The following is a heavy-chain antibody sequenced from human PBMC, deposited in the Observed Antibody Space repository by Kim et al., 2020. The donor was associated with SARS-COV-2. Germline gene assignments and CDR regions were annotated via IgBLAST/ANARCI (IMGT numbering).Heavy chain of an antibody. CDR1: GFTFSSYA. J-gene: IGHJ4*02. V-gene: IGHV3-23*01. D-gene: IGHD1-1*01. CDR3: AKLSCGNWHGDY. Sequence: GGSLRLSCTVSGFTFSSYAMSWVRQAPGRGLEWVSSITGSGGSTYYADSVKGRFTISRDTPKNTLSLQMDSLRAEDTPVYHCAKLSCGNWHGDYWGQGTL. CDR2: ITGSGGST.